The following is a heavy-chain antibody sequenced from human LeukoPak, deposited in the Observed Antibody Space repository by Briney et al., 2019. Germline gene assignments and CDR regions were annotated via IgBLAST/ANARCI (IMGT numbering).Heavy chain of an antibody. Sequence: PGGSLRLSCAASGFTFSSYAMSWVRQAPGKGLQWVSIISGSGGSTYYADSVKGRFTISRDNSKNTLYLQMTRLRAEDTAVYYCAKLDSPWAARGSFDHWGQGALVTVSS. J-gene: IGHJ5*02. V-gene: IGHV3-23*01. CDR2: ISGSGGST. CDR1: GFTFSSYA. CDR3: AKLDSPWAARGSFDH. D-gene: IGHD3-10*01.